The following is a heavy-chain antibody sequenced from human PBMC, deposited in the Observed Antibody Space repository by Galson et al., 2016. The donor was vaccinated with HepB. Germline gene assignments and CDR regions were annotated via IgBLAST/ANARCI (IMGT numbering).Heavy chain of an antibody. CDR3: ARLRFSSSWYKDY. Sequence: FLRLSCAASGFTFSSYSMSWVRPAPGRGREWAAYISSSSSTIYYEDSGKGLFTISIDNAKTSLFLQLNSLRAYDTAVYYCARLRFSSSWYKDYWGQGTLVTGSS. D-gene: IGHD6-13*01. CDR2: ISSSSSTI. CDR1: GFTFSSYS. V-gene: IGHV3-48*04. J-gene: IGHJ4*02.